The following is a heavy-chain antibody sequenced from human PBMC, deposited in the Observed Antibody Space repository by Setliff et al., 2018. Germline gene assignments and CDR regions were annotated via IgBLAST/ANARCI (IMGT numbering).Heavy chain of an antibody. J-gene: IGHJ5*02. CDR3: ARDRFGGGWFDP. D-gene: IGHD3-10*01. Sequence: SETLSLTCAVYGGSFNVYFWSWIRQPPGKGLEWIGYIYYSGSTHYNPSLKSRLTISVDTSKNHFSLTLNSVTAADTAVYYCARDRFGGGWFDPWGQGTLVTVSS. CDR1: GGSFNVYF. CDR2: IYYSGST. V-gene: IGHV4-34*09.